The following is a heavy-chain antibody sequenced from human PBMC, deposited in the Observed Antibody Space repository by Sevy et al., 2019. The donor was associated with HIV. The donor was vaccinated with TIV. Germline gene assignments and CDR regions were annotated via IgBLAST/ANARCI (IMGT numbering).Heavy chain of an antibody. D-gene: IGHD5-18*01. V-gene: IGHV4-61*01. CDR1: GGSVSSGSYY. CDR3: ARVPRIQLWSYYFDY. Sequence: SETLSLTCTVSGGSVSSGSYYWSWIRQPPGKGLEGIGYIYYSGSTNYNPSLKSRVTISVDTSKNQFSLKLSSVTAADTAVYYCARVPRIQLWSYYFDYWGQGTLVTVSS. CDR2: IYYSGST. J-gene: IGHJ4*02.